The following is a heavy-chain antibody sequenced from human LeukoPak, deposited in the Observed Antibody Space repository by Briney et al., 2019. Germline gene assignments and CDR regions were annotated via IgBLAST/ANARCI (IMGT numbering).Heavy chain of an antibody. Sequence: GASVKVSCKASGYTFTGYYMHWVRQAPGQGLEWMGWINPNSGGTNYAQKFQGRVTTTRDTSISTAYMELSRLRSDDTAVYYRARDLVVATGVRQESSDYWGQGTLVTVSS. J-gene: IGHJ4*02. CDR2: INPNSGGT. D-gene: IGHD5-12*01. CDR3: ARDLVVATGVRQESSDY. CDR1: GYTFTGYY. V-gene: IGHV1-2*02.